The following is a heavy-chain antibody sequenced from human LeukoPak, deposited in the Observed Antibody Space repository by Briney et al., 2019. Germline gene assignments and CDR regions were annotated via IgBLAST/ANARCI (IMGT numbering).Heavy chain of an antibody. J-gene: IGHJ4*02. CDR1: EFTFITYS. Sequence: GGSLRLSCAASEFTFITYSMNWVRQAPGKGLEWISYISSSITTIYYADSVRGRFTISRDNAKNSLYLQMNSLTAEDTAVYYCARVFCRSITCPVDYWGQGILVTVSS. CDR3: ARVFCRSITCPVDY. D-gene: IGHD2-2*01. CDR2: ISSSITTI. V-gene: IGHV3-48*04.